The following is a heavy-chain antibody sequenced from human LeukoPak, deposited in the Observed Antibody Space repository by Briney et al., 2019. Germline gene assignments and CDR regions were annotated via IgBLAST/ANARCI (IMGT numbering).Heavy chain of an antibody. CDR2: ISWNSGSI. V-gene: IGHV3-9*01. CDR1: GFTFDDYA. CDR3: AKDRSADPYGMDV. Sequence: GGSLRLSCAASGFTFDDYAMHWVRQAPGKGLEWVSGISWNSGSIGYADSVKGRFTISRDNAKNSLYLQMNSLRAEDTALYYCAKDRSADPYGMDVWGQGTTVTVSS. J-gene: IGHJ6*02.